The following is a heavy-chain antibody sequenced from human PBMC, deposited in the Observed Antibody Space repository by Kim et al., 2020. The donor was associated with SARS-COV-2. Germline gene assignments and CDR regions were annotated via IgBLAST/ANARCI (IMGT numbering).Heavy chain of an antibody. D-gene: IGHD3-9*01. CDR2: INSDGSST. J-gene: IGHJ6*02. CDR3: AREKGYDILTGLPPGYYYYGMDV. Sequence: GGSLRLSCAASGFTFSSYWMHWVRQAPGKGLVWVSRINSDGSSTSYANSVKGRFTISRDNAKNTLYLQMNSLRAEDTAVYYCAREKGYDILTGLPPGYYYYGMDVWGQGTTVTVSS. V-gene: IGHV3-74*01. CDR1: GFTFSSYW.